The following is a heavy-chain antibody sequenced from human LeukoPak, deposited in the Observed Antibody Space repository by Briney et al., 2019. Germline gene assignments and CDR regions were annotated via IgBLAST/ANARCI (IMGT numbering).Heavy chain of an antibody. CDR1: GFTFSSYE. CDR2: ISSSVSTT. Sequence: GGSLRLSCAASGFTFSSYEINWVRQAPGKGLEWVSYISSSVSTTYYADSVKGRFTLSRDNAKNSLYLQMNSLTAEDPAVYYCGEIGISVIRGVWGKGTTVTISS. V-gene: IGHV3-48*03. J-gene: IGHJ6*04. D-gene: IGHD3-10*01. CDR3: GEIGISVIRGV.